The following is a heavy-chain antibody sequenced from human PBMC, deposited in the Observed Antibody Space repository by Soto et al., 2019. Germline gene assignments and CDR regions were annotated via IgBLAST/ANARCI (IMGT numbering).Heavy chain of an antibody. V-gene: IGHV3-74*03. J-gene: IGHJ5*02. CDR1: GFTFSSYW. Sequence: GGSLRLSCAASGFTFSSYWMHWVRQAPGKGLVWVSRINSDGSTTTYADSVKGRFTISRDNAKNTLYLQMNSLRVEDMAVYYCATVRTTSYNWVDPWGQGTLVTVSS. CDR3: ATVRTTSYNWVDP. CDR2: INSDGSTT. D-gene: IGHD1-1*01.